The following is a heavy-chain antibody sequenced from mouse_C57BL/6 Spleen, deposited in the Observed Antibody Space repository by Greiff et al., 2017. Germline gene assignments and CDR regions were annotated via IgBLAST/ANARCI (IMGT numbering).Heavy chain of an antibody. D-gene: IGHD1-1*01. V-gene: IGHV1-15*01. Sequence: QVQLQQSGAELVRPGASVTLSCKASGYTFTDYEMHWVKQTPVHGLEWIGAIDPETGGTAYNQKFKGKAILTADKSSSTAYMELRSLTSEDSAVYYCTRSYGRGAMDYWGQGTSVTVSS. CDR3: TRSYGRGAMDY. CDR2: IDPETGGT. CDR1: GYTFTDYE. J-gene: IGHJ4*01.